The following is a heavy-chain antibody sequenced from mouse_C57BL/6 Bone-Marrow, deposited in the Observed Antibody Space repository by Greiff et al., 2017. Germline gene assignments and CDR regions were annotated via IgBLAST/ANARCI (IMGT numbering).Heavy chain of an antibody. J-gene: IGHJ4*01. V-gene: IGHV1-55*01. Sequence: QVQLQQPGAELVKPGASVKMSCKASGYTFTSYWITWVKQRPGQGLEWIGEIYPGSGSTNYNEKFKSKATLTVDTSSSTAYMQLSSLTSEDSAVAYCASPRGNDGAMDYWGQGTSVTVAS. D-gene: IGHD2-2*01. CDR1: GYTFTSYW. CDR2: IYPGSGST. CDR3: ASPRGNDGAMDY.